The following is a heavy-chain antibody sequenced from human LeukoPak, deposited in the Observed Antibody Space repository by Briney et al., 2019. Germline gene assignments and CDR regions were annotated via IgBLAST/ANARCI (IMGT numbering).Heavy chain of an antibody. CDR3: ARVGSYYDSSGSWDY. CDR1: GYTFTSYG. CDR2: ISVYNGNT. D-gene: IGHD3-22*01. V-gene: IGHV1-18*01. Sequence: GTSVKVSCKASGYTFTSYGISWVRQAPGQGLAWMGWISVYNGNTNYAQKLQGRVTMTTDTSTSTAYMQLRSLRSDDTAVYYCARVGSYYDSSGSWDYWGQGTLVTVSS. J-gene: IGHJ4*02.